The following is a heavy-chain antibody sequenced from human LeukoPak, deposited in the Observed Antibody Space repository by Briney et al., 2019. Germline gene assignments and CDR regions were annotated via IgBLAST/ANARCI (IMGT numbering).Heavy chain of an antibody. CDR2: INPNSGGT. D-gene: IGHD6-19*01. Sequence: GASVKVSCKASGCTFTGYYMHWVRQAPGQGLEWMGWINPNSGGTNYAQKFQGRVTMTRDTSISTAYMELSRLRSDDTAVYYCARVGAVAGTYYYYYYGMDVWGQGTTVTVSS. CDR3: ARVGAVAGTYYYYYYGMDV. J-gene: IGHJ6*02. V-gene: IGHV1-2*02. CDR1: GCTFTGYY.